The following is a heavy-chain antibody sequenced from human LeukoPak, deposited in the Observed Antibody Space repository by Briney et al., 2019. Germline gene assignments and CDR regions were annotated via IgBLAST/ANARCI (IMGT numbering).Heavy chain of an antibody. Sequence: PGGSLRLSCAASGFTFSDYYMTWIRQPPGKGLEWISYISSSGSTLDYADSVKGRFTISRDNAKNSVSLQMNSLRAEDTAVYYCARSEKNYDFWTGEDYWGQGTLVTVSS. D-gene: IGHD3-3*01. CDR3: ARSEKNYDFWTGEDY. J-gene: IGHJ4*02. V-gene: IGHV3-11*04. CDR2: ISSSGSTL. CDR1: GFTFSDYY.